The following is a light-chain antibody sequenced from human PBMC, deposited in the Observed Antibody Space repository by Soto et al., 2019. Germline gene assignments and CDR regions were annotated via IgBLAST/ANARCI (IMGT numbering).Light chain of an antibody. J-gene: IGKJ4*01. CDR1: QGFSNS. CDR3: QKYDSAPLP. V-gene: IGKV1-27*01. CDR2: GES. Sequence: DIQMTQSPSSLTASIGDRVTISCRASQGFSNSLAWYQQKPGQVPTLLIYGESILQSRVPSRFSGSGSGTKFTLTISCLQHEGGLTYYCQKYDSAPLPFGGGTKVEIK.